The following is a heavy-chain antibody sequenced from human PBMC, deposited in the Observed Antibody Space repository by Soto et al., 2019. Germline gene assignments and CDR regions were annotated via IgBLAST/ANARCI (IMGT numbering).Heavy chain of an antibody. CDR3: ASRITIFGVVVHYFDY. Sequence: SETLSLTCTVSGGSISSYYWSWIRQPPGKGLEWIGYIYYSGSTNYNPSLKSRVTISVDTSKNQFSLKLSSVTAADTAVYYCASRITIFGVVVHYFDYWGQGTLVTVLL. J-gene: IGHJ4*02. CDR1: GGSISSYY. D-gene: IGHD3-3*01. V-gene: IGHV4-59*01. CDR2: IYYSGST.